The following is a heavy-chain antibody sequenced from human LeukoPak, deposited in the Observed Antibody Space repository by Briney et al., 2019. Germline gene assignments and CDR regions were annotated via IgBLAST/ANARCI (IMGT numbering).Heavy chain of an antibody. CDR1: GFTFSDYD. V-gene: IGHV3-21*06. CDR2: ISGRSSHM. J-gene: IGHJ4*02. CDR3: VRALPPLRTSTAGDF. Sequence: PGGSLRLSCTASGFTFSDYDMNWVRQAPGKGLEWVSSISGRSSHMYYADSAKGRFSISRDNAKNSVYLQMNSLRAEGTAVYYCVRALPPLRTSTAGDFWGQGTLVTVSS. D-gene: IGHD6-25*01.